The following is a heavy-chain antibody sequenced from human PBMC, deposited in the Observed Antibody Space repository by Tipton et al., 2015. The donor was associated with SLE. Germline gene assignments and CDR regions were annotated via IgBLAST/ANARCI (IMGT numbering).Heavy chain of an antibody. D-gene: IGHD2-15*01. Sequence: VQLVQSGAEVKKPGDSLKISCKGSGYSFTGYWIGWVRQMPGKGLEWMGIIYPGDSDTRHSPSFQGQVTISADKSISTAYLQWSSLKASDTAMYYCATLPEGDGDGFDIWGQGTMVTVSS. CDR3: ATLPEGDGDGFDI. J-gene: IGHJ3*02. CDR2: IYPGDSDT. CDR1: GYSFTGYW. V-gene: IGHV5-51*03.